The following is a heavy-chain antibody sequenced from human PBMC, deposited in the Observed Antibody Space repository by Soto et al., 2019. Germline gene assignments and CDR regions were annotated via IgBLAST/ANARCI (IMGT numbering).Heavy chain of an antibody. V-gene: IGHV3-30*18. D-gene: IGHD1-26*01. J-gene: IGHJ4*02. CDR2: ISYDGSNK. CDR1: GFTFSGYG. Sequence: QVQLVESGGGVVQPGRSLRLSCAASGFTFSGYGMHWVRQAPGKGLEWVAVISYDGSNKYYADSVKGRFTISRDNSKNTLYLQMNSLRAEDTAVYYCAKAPWDIVGATFDCWGQGTLVTVSS. CDR3: AKAPWDIVGATFDC.